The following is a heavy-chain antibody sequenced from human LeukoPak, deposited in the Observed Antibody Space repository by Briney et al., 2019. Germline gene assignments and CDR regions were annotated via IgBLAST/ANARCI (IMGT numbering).Heavy chain of an antibody. V-gene: IGHV5-51*01. D-gene: IGHD6-13*01. CDR1: EYSFTNYW. J-gene: IGHJ4*02. Sequence: GESLKISCKGSEYSFTNYWIGWVRQMPGKGLEWMGIIYPGDSDTKYSPSFQGQVTISADKSTNTAYLQWSSLRASDTAMYYYARRLAAVEFFDYWGQGTLVTVSS. CDR2: IYPGDSDT. CDR3: ARRLAAVEFFDY.